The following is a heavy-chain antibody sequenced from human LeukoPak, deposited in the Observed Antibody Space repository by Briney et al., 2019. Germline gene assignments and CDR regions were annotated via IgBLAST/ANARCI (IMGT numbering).Heavy chain of an antibody. D-gene: IGHD4-17*01. CDR1: GGTFSSYA. CDR2: IIPIFGTA. Sequence: VASVKVSCKASGGTFSSYAISWVRQAPGQGHEWMGGIIPIFGTANYAQKFQGRVTITTDESTSTAYMELSSLRSEDTAVYYCARLAGGYGDYVWYFQHWCQGTLVTVSS. CDR3: ARLAGGYGDYVWYFQH. J-gene: IGHJ1*01. V-gene: IGHV1-69*05.